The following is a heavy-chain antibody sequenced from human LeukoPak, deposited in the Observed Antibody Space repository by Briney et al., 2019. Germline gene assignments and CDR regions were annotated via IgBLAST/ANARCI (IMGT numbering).Heavy chain of an antibody. Sequence: GGSLRLSCAASALTFNSCGMHWVRQAPGKGLEWVAFIRNDGSNSYYADSVKGRFTISRDNSKNTLYLQMNSLRPEDTAVYYCASSSSGWPNFDYWGQGTLVTVSS. CDR1: ALTFNSCG. CDR3: ASSSSGWPNFDY. D-gene: IGHD6-19*01. V-gene: IGHV3-30*02. J-gene: IGHJ4*02. CDR2: IRNDGSNS.